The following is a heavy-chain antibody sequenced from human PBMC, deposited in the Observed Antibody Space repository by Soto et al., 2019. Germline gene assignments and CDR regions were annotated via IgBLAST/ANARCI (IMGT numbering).Heavy chain of an antibody. CDR2: IYYSGST. V-gene: IGHV4-39*01. CDR3: ARQSSKQLVRGVDY. CDR1: GGSISSSSYY. Sequence: PSETLSLTCTVSGGSISSSSYYWGWIRQPPGKGLEWIGSIYYSGSTYYNPSLKSRVTISVDTSKNQFSLKLSSVTAADTAVYYCARQSSKQLVRGVDYWGQGTLVTVSS. J-gene: IGHJ4*02. D-gene: IGHD6-6*01.